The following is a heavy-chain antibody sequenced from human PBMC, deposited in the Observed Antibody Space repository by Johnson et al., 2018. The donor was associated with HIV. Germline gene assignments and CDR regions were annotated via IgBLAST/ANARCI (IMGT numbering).Heavy chain of an antibody. CDR3: ARDGHYYDSSGYYYLGAFDI. CDR1: GFTFSSYA. Sequence: QVQLVESGGGVVQPGRSLRLSCAASGFTFSSYAMHWVRQAPGKGLEWVAVISYDGNNKYYADSVQGRFTIPRDNSKNTLYLQMNSLRAEDTAVYYCARDGHYYDSSGYYYLGAFDIWGQGTMVTVSS. D-gene: IGHD3-22*01. J-gene: IGHJ3*02. V-gene: IGHV3-30*14. CDR2: ISYDGNNK.